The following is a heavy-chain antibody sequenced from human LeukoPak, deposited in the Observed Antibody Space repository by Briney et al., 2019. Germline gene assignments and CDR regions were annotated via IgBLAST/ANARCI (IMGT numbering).Heavy chain of an antibody. CDR2: IYHSGST. D-gene: IGHD6-25*01. Sequence: PSETLSLTCAVSGGSISSGGYSWSWIRQPPGKGLEGIGYIYHSGSTYYNPSLKSRVTISVDRSKNQFSLKLGSVTAADTAVYYCARAGGVKTAALDLDYWGQGTLVTVSS. V-gene: IGHV4-30-2*01. J-gene: IGHJ4*02. CDR1: GGSISSGGYS. CDR3: ARAGGVKTAALDLDY.